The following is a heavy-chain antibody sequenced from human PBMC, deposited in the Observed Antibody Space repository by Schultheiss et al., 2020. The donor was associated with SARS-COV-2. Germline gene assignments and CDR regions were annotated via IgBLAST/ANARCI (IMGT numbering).Heavy chain of an antibody. CDR2: ISSSSSYI. V-gene: IGHV3-21*01. CDR3: ARELVDIVVVVAARVFDY. J-gene: IGHJ4*02. CDR1: GFTFSSYS. D-gene: IGHD2-15*01. Sequence: GGSLRLSCAASGFTFSSYSMNWVRQAPGKGLEWVSSISSSSSYIYYADSVKGRFTISRDNSKNTLYLQMNSLRAEDTAVYYCARELVDIVVVVAARVFDYWGQGTLVTVSS.